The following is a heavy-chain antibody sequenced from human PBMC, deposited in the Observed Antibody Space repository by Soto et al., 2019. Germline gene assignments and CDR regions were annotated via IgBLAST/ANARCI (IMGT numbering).Heavy chain of an antibody. V-gene: IGHV4-30-2*01. Sequence: QLQLQESGSGLVKPSQTLSLTCAVSGGSISSGDYSWNWIRQPPGKGLEWIGYIYYGGSTYYNPSLQSRVTMSVDRSRNQLSLKLNYVTAADTAVYYCARVRREYDNSGPVDYWGQGTLVTVSS. J-gene: IGHJ4*02. CDR1: GGSISSGDYS. CDR2: IYYGGST. D-gene: IGHD3-22*01. CDR3: ARVRREYDNSGPVDY.